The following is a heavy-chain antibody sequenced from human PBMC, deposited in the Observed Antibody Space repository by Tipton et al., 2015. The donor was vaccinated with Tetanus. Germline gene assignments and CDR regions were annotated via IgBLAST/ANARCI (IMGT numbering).Heavy chain of an antibody. CDR1: GGSITKDY. CDR2: ISHSGSP. Sequence: TLSLTCNVSGGSITKDYWSWIRQSPGKTLEWIGYISHSGSPNYNPSLKSRATVSVDTSKNQFSLDLTSVTAADTGVYYCARPGVGGYTGYYFDFWGQGTVVTVSS. CDR3: ARPGVGGYTGYYFDF. D-gene: IGHD5-12*01. V-gene: IGHV4-59*08. J-gene: IGHJ4*02.